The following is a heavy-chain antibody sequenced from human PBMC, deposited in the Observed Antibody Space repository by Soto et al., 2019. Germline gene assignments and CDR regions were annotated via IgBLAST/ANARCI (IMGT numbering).Heavy chain of an antibody. D-gene: IGHD6-19*01. CDR1: GFTFSSYS. CDR3: AREMADLNYFDY. V-gene: IGHV3-48*01. J-gene: IGHJ4*02. Sequence: PGGSLRFSCAASGFTFSSYSMNWVRQAPGKGLEWVSYISSSSSTIYYADSVKGRFTISRDNAKNSLYLQMNSLRAEDTAVYYCAREMADLNYFDYGGQGTLVTFSP. CDR2: ISSSSSTI.